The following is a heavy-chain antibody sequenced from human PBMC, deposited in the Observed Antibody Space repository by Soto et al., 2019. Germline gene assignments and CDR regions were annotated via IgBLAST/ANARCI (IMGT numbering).Heavy chain of an antibody. CDR2: IYSGGST. CDR1: GFTVSSNY. J-gene: IGHJ6*03. D-gene: IGHD6-13*01. Sequence: GGSLRLSCAASGFTVSSNYMSWVRQAPGKGLEWVSVIYSGGSTYYADSVKGRFTISRDNSKNTLYLQMNSLRAEETAVYYCARLPSRQQQLIYYYYYMDVWGKGTTVTVSS. V-gene: IGHV3-66*01. CDR3: ARLPSRQQQLIYYYYYMDV.